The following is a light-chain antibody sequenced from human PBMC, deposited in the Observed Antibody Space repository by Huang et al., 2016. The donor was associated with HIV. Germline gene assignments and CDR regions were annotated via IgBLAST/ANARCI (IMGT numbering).Light chain of an antibody. CDR1: QIIGSY. CDR2: AAS. CDR3: QQSYSTPFT. V-gene: IGKV1-39*01. J-gene: IGKJ3*01. Sequence: DIQMTQSPSSLSASVGDRVTITCRASQIIGSYLNWYQQKPGKAPNLLIYAASSLQSGVPSRFSGSGSGRDFTLTISSLQPEDFATYYCQQSYSTPFTFGPGTKVDIK.